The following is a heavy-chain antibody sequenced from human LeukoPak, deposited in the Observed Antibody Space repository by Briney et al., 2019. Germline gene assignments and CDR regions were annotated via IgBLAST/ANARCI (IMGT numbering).Heavy chain of an antibody. CDR2: INHSGST. CDR1: GGSFGGYY. J-gene: IGHJ4*02. CDR3: ARGPGAGNFDY. Sequence: SETLSLTCAVYGGSFGGYYWSWIRQPPGKGLEWIGEINHSGSTNYNPSLKSRVTISVDTSKNQFSLKLSSVTAADTAVYYCARGPGAGNFDYWGQGTLVTVSS. D-gene: IGHD6-19*01. V-gene: IGHV4-34*01.